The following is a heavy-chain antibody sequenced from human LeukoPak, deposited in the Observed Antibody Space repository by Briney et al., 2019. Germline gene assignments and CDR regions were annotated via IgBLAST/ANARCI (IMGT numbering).Heavy chain of an antibody. CDR2: IGTYNGDT. D-gene: IGHD1-20*01. CDR3: ARSEGHRYHH. Sequence: ASVKVSCKASGYTFTSNGISWVRQAPGQGLQWMGWIGTYNGDTKFSQKFQGRLTMTTDRSTSTAYMELRGLSSDDTAMYYCARSEGHRYHHWGQGTLVTVSS. J-gene: IGHJ4*02. V-gene: IGHV1-18*01. CDR1: GYTFTSNG.